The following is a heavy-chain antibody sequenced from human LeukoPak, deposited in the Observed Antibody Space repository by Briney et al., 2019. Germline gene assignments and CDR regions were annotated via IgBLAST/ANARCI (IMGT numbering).Heavy chain of an antibody. CDR3: AKDLTYGSGSYYPYGMDV. J-gene: IGHJ6*04. V-gene: IGHV3-23*01. CDR2: ISGSGGST. CDR1: GFTFSSYA. Sequence: GSLRLSCAASGFTFSSYAMSWVRQAPGKGLEWVSAISGSGGSTYYADSVKGRFTISRDNSKNTLYLQMNSLGAEDTAVYYCAKDLTYGSGSYYPYGMDVWGKGTTVTVSS. D-gene: IGHD3-10*01.